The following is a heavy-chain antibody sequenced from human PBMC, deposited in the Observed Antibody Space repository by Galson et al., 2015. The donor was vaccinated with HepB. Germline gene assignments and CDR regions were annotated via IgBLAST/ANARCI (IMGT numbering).Heavy chain of an antibody. CDR2: IIPIFGTA. Sequence: SVKVSCKASGGTFSSYAISWVRQAPGQGLEWMGGIIPIFGTANYAQKFQGRVTITADESTSTAYMELSSLRSEDTAVYYCARAYSRISSIAARRPWYFDYWGQGTLVTVSS. V-gene: IGHV1-69*13. D-gene: IGHD6-6*01. CDR3: ARAYSRISSIAARRPWYFDY. CDR1: GGTFSSYA. J-gene: IGHJ4*02.